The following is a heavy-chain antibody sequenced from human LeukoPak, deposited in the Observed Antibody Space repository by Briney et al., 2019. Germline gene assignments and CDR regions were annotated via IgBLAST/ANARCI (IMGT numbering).Heavy chain of an antibody. CDR2: ISSTGGGT. CDR1: GFTFNSYA. D-gene: IGHD6-19*01. J-gene: IGHJ4*02. Sequence: GWSLRLSCAASGFTFNSYAMHWVRQAPGKGLEWVSTISSTGGGTNYAASLKGRFTISRDNSKITLYLQMNSLRVEDTAIYYCAKCRSGWYFSDYWGQGTLVTVSS. V-gene: IGHV3-23*01. CDR3: AKCRSGWYFSDY.